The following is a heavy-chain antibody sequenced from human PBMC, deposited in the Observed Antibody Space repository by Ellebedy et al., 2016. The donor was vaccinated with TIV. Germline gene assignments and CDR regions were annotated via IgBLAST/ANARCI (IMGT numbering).Heavy chain of an antibody. Sequence: GESLKISCAASGFTFSSYAMSWVRQAPGKGLEWVSVIYSGGSTYYADSVKGRFTISRDNSKNTLYLQMNSLRAEDTAVYYCARGMDYGGYWGQGTLVTVSS. V-gene: IGHV3-53*01. D-gene: IGHD3-10*01. CDR1: GFTFSSYA. CDR2: IYSGGST. CDR3: ARGMDYGGY. J-gene: IGHJ4*02.